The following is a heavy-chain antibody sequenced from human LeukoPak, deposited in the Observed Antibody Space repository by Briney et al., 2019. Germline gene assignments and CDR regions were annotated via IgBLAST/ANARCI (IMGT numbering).Heavy chain of an antibody. CDR3: AKGRRFLEWSLYYFDY. V-gene: IGHV3-74*01. CDR2: IKSDGSST. D-gene: IGHD3-3*01. CDR1: GFTFSSSW. Sequence: GGSLRLSCAASGFTFSSSWMHWVRQAPGKGLVWVSRIKSDGSSTSYADSVNGRFTISRDNSKKTLYLQMNSLRAEDTAVYYCAKGRRFLEWSLYYFDYWGQGTLVTVSS. J-gene: IGHJ4*02.